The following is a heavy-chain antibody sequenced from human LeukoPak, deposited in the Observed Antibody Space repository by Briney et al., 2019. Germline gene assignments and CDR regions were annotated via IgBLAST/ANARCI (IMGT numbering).Heavy chain of an antibody. V-gene: IGHV3-23*01. CDR2: ITSSGGT. D-gene: IGHD4-17*01. CDR1: GFTFSSYP. J-gene: IGHJ5*01. Sequence: GGSLRLSCAASGFTFSSYPVSWVRQAPGRGLEWVSAITSSGGTYYIASVRGQFIVSRDNSRNTLYLQMNGLTAEDTAMYYCAKEDYRDHTTGFDSWGQGTLVTVSS. CDR3: AKEDYRDHTTGFDS.